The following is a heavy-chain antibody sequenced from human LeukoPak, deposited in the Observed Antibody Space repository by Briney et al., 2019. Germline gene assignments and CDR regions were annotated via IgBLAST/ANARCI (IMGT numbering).Heavy chain of an antibody. J-gene: IGHJ2*01. V-gene: IGHV4-59*01. D-gene: IGHD6-19*01. CDR1: GGSISSYY. CDR3: ASIAVAGPHWYFDL. Sequence: PSETLSLTCTVSGGSISSYYWSWIRQPPGKGLEWIGYIYYSGSTNYNPSLKSRVTISVDTSKNQFSLKLSSVTAADTAVYYCASIAVAGPHWYFDLWGRGTLVTVSS. CDR2: IYYSGST.